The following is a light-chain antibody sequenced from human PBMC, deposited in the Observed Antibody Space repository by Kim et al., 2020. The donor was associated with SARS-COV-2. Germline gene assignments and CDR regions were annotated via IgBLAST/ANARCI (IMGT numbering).Light chain of an antibody. CDR3: QQANSFPMYT. CDR2: AAS. Sequence: DIQMTQSPSSVSASVGDRVTITCRASQAISSWLAWYQQKPGKAPKLLIYAASSLQSGVPSRFSGSGSGTDFTLTISSLQPEDFATYYCQQANSFPMYTFGQGTKLEIK. J-gene: IGKJ2*01. V-gene: IGKV1-12*01. CDR1: QAISSW.